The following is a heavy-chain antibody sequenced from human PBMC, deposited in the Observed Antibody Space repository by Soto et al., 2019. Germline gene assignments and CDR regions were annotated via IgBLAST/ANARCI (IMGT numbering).Heavy chain of an antibody. J-gene: IGHJ6*03. CDR2: TYYRSKWDN. D-gene: IGHD2-2*01. CDR1: GDSVSSNSAA. Sequence: SPTLSLTCAISGDSVSSNSAAWNWIRQSPSRGLEWLGRTYYRSKWDNDYAVSVKSRITINPGSSKNQFSLQLNSVTPEDTAVYYCARVEVDCSSTSCYEGYYYYYYMDVWGKGTTVTVSS. CDR3: ARVEVDCSSTSCYEGYYYYYYMDV. V-gene: IGHV6-1*01.